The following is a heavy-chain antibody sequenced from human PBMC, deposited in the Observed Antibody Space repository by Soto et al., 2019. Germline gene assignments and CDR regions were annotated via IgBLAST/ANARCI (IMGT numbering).Heavy chain of an antibody. CDR2: IYPGDSDT. V-gene: IGHV5-51*01. Sequence: CKGSRYSFTSYWIGWVRQMPGKGLEWMGIIYPGDSDTRYSPSFQGQVTISADKSISTAYLQWSSLKASDTAMYYCARGRYCSSTSCYEGWFDPWGQGTLVTVSS. D-gene: IGHD2-2*01. J-gene: IGHJ5*02. CDR3: ARGRYCSSTSCYEGWFDP. CDR1: RYSFTSYW.